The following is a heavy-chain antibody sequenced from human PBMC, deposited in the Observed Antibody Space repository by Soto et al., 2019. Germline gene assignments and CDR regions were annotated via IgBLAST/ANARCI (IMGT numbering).Heavy chain of an antibody. CDR1: GITFRRTA. CDR2: IVVGTGST. V-gene: IGHV1-58*01. D-gene: IGHD3-10*01. J-gene: IGHJ4*02. CDR3: ARGAPRGSGSRRWAFDY. Sequence: AASVKVSCKASGITFRRTAVQRMRQARGQRLEWIGRIVVGTGSTTYAQIVQERIAITRDMSTNTAYMELSSLRSEDTAVYYCARGAPRGSGSRRWAFDYWGQGTLVTVSS.